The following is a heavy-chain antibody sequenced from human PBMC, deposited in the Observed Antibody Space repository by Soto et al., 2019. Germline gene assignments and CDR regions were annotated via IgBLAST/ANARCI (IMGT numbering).Heavy chain of an antibody. CDR2: ISSSSSTI. CDR1: GFTFSSYW. Sequence: GGSLSLSCAASGFTFSSYWMSWVRQAPGKGLEWVSYISSSSSTIYYADSVKGRFTISRDNAKNSLYLQMNSLRDEDTAVYYCARLLAFYYYGMDVWGQGTTVTVSS. D-gene: IGHD2-21*01. J-gene: IGHJ6*02. CDR3: ARLLAFYYYGMDV. V-gene: IGHV3-48*02.